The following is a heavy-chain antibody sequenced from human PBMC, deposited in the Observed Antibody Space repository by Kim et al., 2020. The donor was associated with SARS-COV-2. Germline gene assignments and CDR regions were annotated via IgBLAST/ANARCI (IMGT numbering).Heavy chain of an antibody. CDR1: GYTLTELS. J-gene: IGHJ5*02. V-gene: IGHV1-24*01. CDR3: ATGPPISLDWFDP. D-gene: IGHD2-2*02. CDR2: FDPEDGET. Sequence: ASVKVSCKVSGYTLTELSMHWVRQAPGKGLEWMGGFDPEDGETIYAQKFQGRVTMTEGTSTDTAYMELSSLRSEDTAVYYCATGPPISLDWFDPWGQGTLVTVSS.